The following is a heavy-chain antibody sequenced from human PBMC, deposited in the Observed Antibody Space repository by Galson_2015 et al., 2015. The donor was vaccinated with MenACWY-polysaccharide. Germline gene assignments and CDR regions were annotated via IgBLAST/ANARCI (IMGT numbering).Heavy chain of an antibody. CDR3: ARGWGRGATTDFDY. Sequence: SVKVSCKASGYTFTTYYMHWVRQAPGQGLEWMGWISAYNGNTNYAQKLQGRVTMTTDTSTSTAYMELRSLRSDDTAVYYCARGWGRGATTDFDYWGQGTLVTVSS. V-gene: IGHV1-18*04. CDR1: GYTFTTYY. J-gene: IGHJ4*02. CDR2: ISAYNGNT. D-gene: IGHD1-26*01.